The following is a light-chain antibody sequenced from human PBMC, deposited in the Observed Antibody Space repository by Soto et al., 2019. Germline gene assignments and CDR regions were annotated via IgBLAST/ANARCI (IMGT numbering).Light chain of an antibody. J-gene: IGKJ4*01. CDR1: QKITSN. CDR2: GAS. CDR3: QQYNDWPPLT. Sequence: IVLTQSPATLSVSPGEIATLSCRASQKITSNLAWYQQKPGQTPRLLIFGASNRAPGIPVRFSGTGSGAELPLTITSLQSEDFAFYYCQQYNDWPPLTFGGGTKVE. V-gene: IGKV3-15*01.